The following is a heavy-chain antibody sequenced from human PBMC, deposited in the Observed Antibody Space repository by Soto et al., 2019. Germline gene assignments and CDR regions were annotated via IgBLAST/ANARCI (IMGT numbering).Heavy chain of an antibody. CDR3: SFVGEEYDFCSCYKNDDYYYYIYV. D-gene: IGHD3-3*01. CDR1: GFTFSGSA. V-gene: IGHV3-73*01. J-gene: IGHJ6*03. CDR2: IRSKANSYAT. Sequence: GGSLRLSCAASGFTFSGSAMHWVRQASGKGLEWVGRIRSKANSYATAYAASVKGRFTISRDDSKNTAYLQMNSLKTEDTAVYYCSFVGEEYDFCSCYKNDDYYYYIYVRTQGTTVPVS.